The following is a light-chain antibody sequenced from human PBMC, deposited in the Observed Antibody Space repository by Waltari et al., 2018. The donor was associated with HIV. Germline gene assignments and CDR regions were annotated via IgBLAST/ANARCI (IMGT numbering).Light chain of an antibody. CDR2: GAS. J-gene: IGKJ4*01. CDR1: QTVSSHY. CDR3: QQYARLPGVT. Sequence: EIVLTQSPGTLSLSPGERATLSCRASQTVSSHYLAWYQQKPGQAPRLLIYGASSRATGIPDMFSGSGSGTDFTLTISRLEPEDFAVYYCQQYARLPGVTFGGGTKVEIK. V-gene: IGKV3-20*01.